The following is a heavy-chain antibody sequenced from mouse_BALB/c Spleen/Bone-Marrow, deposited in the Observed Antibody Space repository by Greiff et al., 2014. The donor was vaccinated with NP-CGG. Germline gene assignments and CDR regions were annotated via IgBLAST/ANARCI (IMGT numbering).Heavy chain of an antibody. CDR3: ARSSFAY. CDR2: IDPANGNT. J-gene: IGHJ3*01. V-gene: IGHV14-3*02. D-gene: IGHD6-1*01. Sequence: VQLQQSGAELVKPGASVKLSCTASGFNIKDTYMHWVKQRPEQGLEWIGRIDPANGNTKYDPKFQGKATITADASSNTAYLQLSSLASEDTAVYCCARSSFAYWGQGTLVTVSA. CDR1: GFNIKDTY.